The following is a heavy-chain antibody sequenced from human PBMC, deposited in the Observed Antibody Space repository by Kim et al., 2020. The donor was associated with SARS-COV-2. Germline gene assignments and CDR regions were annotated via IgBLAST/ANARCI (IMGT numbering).Heavy chain of an antibody. CDR2: ISSSSSYI. J-gene: IGHJ4*02. V-gene: IGHV3-21*01. CDR3: ARGVMVRGEFDY. CDR1: GFTFSSYS. Sequence: GGSLRLSCAASGFTFSSYSMNWVRQAPGKGLEWVSSISSSSSYIYYADSVKGRFTISRDNAKNSLYLQMNSLRAEDTAVYYCARGVMVRGEFDYWGQGTLVTVSS. D-gene: IGHD3-10*01.